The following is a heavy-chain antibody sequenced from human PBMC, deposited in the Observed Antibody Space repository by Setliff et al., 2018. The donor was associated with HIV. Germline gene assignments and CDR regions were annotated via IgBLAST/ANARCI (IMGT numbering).Heavy chain of an antibody. V-gene: IGHV4-59*08. Sequence: PSETLSLTCTVSSVSFSSYSWTWIRQPPGKGLEWIGYLSYSGSTSYNPSLNSRVTISVDTSKNQFSLKVTSVTAADTAVYYCGRQVPVPGVAVTPIDYWGQGTLVTVSS. CDR1: SVSFSSYS. J-gene: IGHJ4*02. CDR2: LSYSGST. D-gene: IGHD3-22*01. CDR3: GRQVPVPGVAVTPIDY.